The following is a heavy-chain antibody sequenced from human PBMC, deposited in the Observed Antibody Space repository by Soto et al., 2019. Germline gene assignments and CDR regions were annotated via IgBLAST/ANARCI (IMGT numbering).Heavy chain of an antibody. J-gene: IGHJ6*02. V-gene: IGHV1-69*01. CDR1: GGTFSSYA. D-gene: IGHD6-13*01. Sequence: QVQLVQSGAEVKKPGSSVKVSCKASGGTFSSYAISWVRQAPGQGLEWMGGIIPIFGTANYAQKFQGRVTITADESTSTAYMELSSLRSEDTAVYYCARDRAPPAGTSTYYYYYYGMGVWGQGTTVTVSS. CDR3: ARDRAPPAGTSTYYYYYYGMGV. CDR2: IIPIFGTA.